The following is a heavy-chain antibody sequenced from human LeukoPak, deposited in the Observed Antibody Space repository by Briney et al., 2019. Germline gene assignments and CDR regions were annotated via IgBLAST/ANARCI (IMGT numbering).Heavy chain of an antibody. CDR3: AANGGPFDF. CDR1: GFTFSSYW. Sequence: GGSLRLSCAASGFTFSSYWMSWVRQAPGKGLEWVGNINQHGTDKYYVDSVRGRFTISRDNAKNSLYLQMNSLRAEDTAVYYCAANGGPFDFWGQGTLVTVSS. D-gene: IGHD4-23*01. J-gene: IGHJ4*02. V-gene: IGHV3-7*05. CDR2: INQHGTDK.